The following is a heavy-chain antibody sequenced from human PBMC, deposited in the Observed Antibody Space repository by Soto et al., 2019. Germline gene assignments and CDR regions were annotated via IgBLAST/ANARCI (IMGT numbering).Heavy chain of an antibody. D-gene: IGHD3-22*01. J-gene: IGHJ6*02. CDR1: GYTFTSYG. CDR3: AREGGAYYYDSSGYYHYYYGMDV. Sequence: ASVKVSCKASGYTFTSYGISWVRQAPGQGLEWMGWISAYNGNTNYAQKLQGRVTMTTDTSTSTAYMELRSLRSDDTAVYYCAREGGAYYYDSSGYYHYYYGMDVWGQGTTVTVSS. V-gene: IGHV1-18*01. CDR2: ISAYNGNT.